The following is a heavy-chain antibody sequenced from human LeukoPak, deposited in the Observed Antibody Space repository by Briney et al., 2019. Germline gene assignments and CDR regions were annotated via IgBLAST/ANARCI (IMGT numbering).Heavy chain of an antibody. D-gene: IGHD6-13*01. CDR2: IYTSGST. Sequence: PSETLSLTCTVSGGSISSYYWSWIRQPAGKGLEWIGRIYTSGSTNYNPPLKSRVTMSVDTSKNQFSLKLSSVTAADTAVYYCASGVAIAAAGRGGAFDIWGQGTMVTVSS. CDR3: ASGVAIAAAGRGGAFDI. CDR1: GGSISSYY. V-gene: IGHV4-4*07. J-gene: IGHJ3*02.